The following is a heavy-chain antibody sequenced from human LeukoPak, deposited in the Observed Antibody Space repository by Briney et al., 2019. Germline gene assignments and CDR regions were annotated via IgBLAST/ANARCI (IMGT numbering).Heavy chain of an antibody. CDR3: ARDRISVTDPPNWFDP. CDR2: IYYSGKT. D-gene: IGHD6-19*01. J-gene: IGHJ5*02. Sequence: PSETLSLTCTVSGYSISRGYYWGWIRQPPGKGLEWIGSIYYSGKTYYNPSLKSRVTISVDTSKNQFSLKLSSATAADTAVYYCARDRISVTDPPNWFDPWGQGTLVIVSS. V-gene: IGHV4-38-2*02. CDR1: GYSISRGYY.